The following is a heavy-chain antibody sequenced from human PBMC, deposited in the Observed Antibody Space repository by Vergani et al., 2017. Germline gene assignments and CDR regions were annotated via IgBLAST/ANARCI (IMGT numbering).Heavy chain of an antibody. Sequence: DVHLAESGGGFFQPGGSLRLSCSASGFSFNSYWMHWVRQVPGKGLLWVSRIKSDGSITAYADSVKGRFTISRDNAQNTLYLQMNSLRVEDTGVYYCTTDLGYYDSSGYYYVNWAEYVQHWGQGTLVTVSS. J-gene: IGHJ1*01. V-gene: IGHV3-74*03. D-gene: IGHD3-22*01. CDR3: TTDLGYYDSSGYYYVNWAEYVQH. CDR1: GFSFNSYW. CDR2: IKSDGSIT.